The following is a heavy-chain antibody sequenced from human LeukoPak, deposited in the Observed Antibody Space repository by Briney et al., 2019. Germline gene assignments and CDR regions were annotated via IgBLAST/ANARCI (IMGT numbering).Heavy chain of an antibody. D-gene: IGHD2-2*02. CDR2: ISAYNGNT. J-gene: IGHJ4*02. CDR1: GYTFTSYG. V-gene: IGHV1-18*01. Sequence: ASVKVSCKASGYTFTSYGISWVRQAPGQGLEWMGWISAYNGNTNYAQKLQGRVTMTTDTSTSTAYVELRSLRSDDTAVYYCARAAAGIVVVPAAISDYWGQGTLVTVSS. CDR3: ARAAAGIVVVPAAISDY.